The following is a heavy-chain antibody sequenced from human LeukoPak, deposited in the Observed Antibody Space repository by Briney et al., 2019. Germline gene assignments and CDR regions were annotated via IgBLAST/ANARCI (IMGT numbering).Heavy chain of an antibody. V-gene: IGHV1-69*01. CDR2: IMSTFGPA. CDR3: AREDTDLVTDGFDV. D-gene: IGHD5-18*01. J-gene: IGHJ3*01. CDR1: GCTFSSNA. Sequence: GASVKVTCKASGCTFSSNAISWLRQAPGQGLEWMGGIMSTFGPAVYAVKFQGRVTITADESTSTAYMQMSSLTSEDTAVYYCAREDTDLVTDGFDVWGQGTVVTVSS.